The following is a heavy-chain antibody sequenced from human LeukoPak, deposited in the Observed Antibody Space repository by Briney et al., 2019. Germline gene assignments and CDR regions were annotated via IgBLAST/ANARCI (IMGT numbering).Heavy chain of an antibody. J-gene: IGHJ6*03. CDR2: IIPIFGTA. Sequence: ASVKVSCKAPGGTFSSYAISWGRQAPGQGLEWMGGIIPIFGTANYAQKFQGRVRITTDESTSTAYMELSSLRSEDTAVYYCARDRYCSGGSCYSYYYYYMDVWGKGTTVTVSS. CDR3: ARDRYCSGGSCYSYYYYYMDV. CDR1: GGTFSSYA. D-gene: IGHD2-15*01. V-gene: IGHV1-69*05.